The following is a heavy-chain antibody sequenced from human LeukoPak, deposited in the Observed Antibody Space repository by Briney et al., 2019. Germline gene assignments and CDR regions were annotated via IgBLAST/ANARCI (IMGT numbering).Heavy chain of an antibody. D-gene: IGHD6-19*01. V-gene: IGHV5-51*01. CDR3: ARAYSSGLYYMDV. CDR1: GYSFTTFW. CDR2: IYPGDSDT. J-gene: IGHJ6*03. Sequence: GESLKISCQGSGYSFTTFWIGWVRPMPGKGLEWMGIIYPGDSDTRYSPSFQGQVTISADKSISTAYLQWSSLKASDTAMYYCARAYSSGLYYMDVWGKGTTVTVSS.